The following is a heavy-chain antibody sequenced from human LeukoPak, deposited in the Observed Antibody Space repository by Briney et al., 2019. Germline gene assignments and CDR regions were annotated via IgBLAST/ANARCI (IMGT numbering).Heavy chain of an antibody. D-gene: IGHD3-10*01. CDR1: GFTFSSYA. CDR3: AKDFGHAFDI. CDR2: ISGSGGST. Sequence: GGSLRLSCAASGFTFSSYAMSWVRQAPGKGLEWVSAISGSGGSTYYADSVKGRFTISRDNPKNTLYLQMNSLRAEDAAVYYCAKDFGHAFDIWGQGTMVTVSS. J-gene: IGHJ3*02. V-gene: IGHV3-23*01.